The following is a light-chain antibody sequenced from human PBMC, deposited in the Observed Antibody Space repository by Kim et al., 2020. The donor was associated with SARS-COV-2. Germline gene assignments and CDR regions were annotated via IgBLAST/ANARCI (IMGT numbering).Light chain of an antibody. V-gene: IGLV3-19*01. CDR3: NSRGSNDNVV. CDR1: SLSSYY. Sequence: VALGQTVRIASHGDSLSSYYATWYQQQPGQAPILVIYGNNNRPSGIPDRFSGSSSGNTASLTISGTQAGDEADYYCNSRGSNDNVVFGGGTQLTVL. CDR2: GNN. J-gene: IGLJ2*01.